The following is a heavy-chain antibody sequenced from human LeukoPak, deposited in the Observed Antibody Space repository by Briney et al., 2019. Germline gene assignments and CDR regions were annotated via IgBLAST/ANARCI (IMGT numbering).Heavy chain of an antibody. CDR2: ISSSGSTI. CDR3: ARVTLGVGYYYYGMDV. Sequence: PGGSLRLSCAASGFTFSSYAMNWVRQAPGKGLEWVSYISSSGSTIYYADSVKGRFTISRDNAKNSLYLQMNSLRAEDTAVYYCARVTLGVGYYYYGMDVWGQGTTVTVSS. V-gene: IGHV3-48*03. D-gene: IGHD3-3*01. CDR1: GFTFSSYA. J-gene: IGHJ6*02.